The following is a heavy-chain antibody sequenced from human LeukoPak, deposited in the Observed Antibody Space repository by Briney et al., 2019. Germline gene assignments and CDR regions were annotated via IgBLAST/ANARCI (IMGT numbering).Heavy chain of an antibody. J-gene: IGHJ4*02. CDR3: SRAEGSGSAFDY. D-gene: IGHD3-10*01. Sequence: GGSLRLSCVASGFPFRSFSMNWVRQAPGKGLEWVSSISSSSTYIYYADSVKGRFTISRDNAKNSLYLQMNSLRAEDTAVYCCSRAEGSGSAFDYSGQGALVTVSS. V-gene: IGHV3-21*01. CDR2: ISSSSTYI. CDR1: GFPFRSFS.